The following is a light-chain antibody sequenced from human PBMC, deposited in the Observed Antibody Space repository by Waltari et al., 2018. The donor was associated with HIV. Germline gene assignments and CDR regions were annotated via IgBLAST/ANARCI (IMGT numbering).Light chain of an antibody. CDR1: QSVSSY. CDR2: DAS. V-gene: IGKV3-11*01. J-gene: IGKJ3*01. CDR3: QQRSNWLFT. Sequence: EIVLTQSPATLSLSPGERATLFCRASQSVSSYLAWYQQKPGQAPRLLIYDASNRATGIPARFSGSGSGTDFPLTISSLEPEDFAVYYCQQRSNWLFTFGPGTKVDIK.